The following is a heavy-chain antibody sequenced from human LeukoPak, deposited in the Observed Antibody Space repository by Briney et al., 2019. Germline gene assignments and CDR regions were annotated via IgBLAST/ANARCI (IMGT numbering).Heavy chain of an antibody. CDR3: ARAHLQGELYVPPTDY. Sequence: GASVKVSCKASGYTFTGYYMHWVRQAPGQGLEWMGWINPNSGGTNYAQKFQGRVTMTRDTSISTAYMELSRLRSDDTAVYYCARAHLQGELYVPPTDYWGQGTLVTVSP. CDR1: GYTFTGYY. V-gene: IGHV1-2*02. J-gene: IGHJ4*02. D-gene: IGHD2-8*01. CDR2: INPNSGGT.